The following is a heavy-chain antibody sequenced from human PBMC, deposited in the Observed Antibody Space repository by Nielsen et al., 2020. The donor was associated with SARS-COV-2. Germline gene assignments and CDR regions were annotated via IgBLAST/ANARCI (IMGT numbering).Heavy chain of an antibody. J-gene: IGHJ6*02. CDR3: ARVGQDYYYGMDV. Sequence: GESLKISCAASGFTFDDYAISWVRQAPGKGLEWVSHINWSGDTADFSDSVKGRFTVSRDNAKNFLYLQMSSLRVEDTALYHCARVGQDYYYGMDVWGRGTTVTVSS. CDR2: INWSGDTA. V-gene: IGHV3-20*01. CDR1: GFTFDDYA.